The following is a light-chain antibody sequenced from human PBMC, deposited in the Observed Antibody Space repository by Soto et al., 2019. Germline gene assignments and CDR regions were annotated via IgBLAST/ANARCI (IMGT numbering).Light chain of an antibody. J-gene: IGLJ2*01. CDR1: SSDVGGYNY. CDR2: DVS. CDR3: SSYTSRYTLV. Sequence: QSVLTQPASVSGSPGQSITISCTGTSSDVGGYNYVSWYQQHPGKAPKLMIYDVSNRPSGVSNRFSDSKSGTTASLTISGLQAEEEADYYCSSYTSRYTLVFGGGTKLTVL. V-gene: IGLV2-14*01.